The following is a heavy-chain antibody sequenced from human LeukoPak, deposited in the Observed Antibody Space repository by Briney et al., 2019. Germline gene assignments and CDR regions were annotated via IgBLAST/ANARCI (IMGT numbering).Heavy chain of an antibody. J-gene: IGHJ4*02. CDR3: ATDRSRRSLAFFDY. V-gene: IGHV1-24*01. Sequence: ASVTVSFKFSGYTLTELSMHWVRQAPGKGLEWMGGFDPEDGETIYAQKFQGRVTMTEDTSKDTAYMELSSLRSEDTAVYYCATDRSRRSLAFFDYWGQGTLVTVSA. CDR1: GYTLTELS. CDR2: FDPEDGET.